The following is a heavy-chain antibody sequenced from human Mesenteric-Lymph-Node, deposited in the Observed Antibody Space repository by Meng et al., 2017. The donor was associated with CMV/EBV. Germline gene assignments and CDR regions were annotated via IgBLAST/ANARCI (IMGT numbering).Heavy chain of an antibody. V-gene: IGHV3-11*01. CDR3: ARSSAGDTSCPQCWFDP. Sequence: GESLKISCKASGFSFSDNYMTWIRRAPGKGLELVSYISPSGTITQYADSVKGRFLISRDDPKNSLYLQMNNLRVEDTAIYYCARSSAGDTSCPQCWFDPWGQGTRVTVSS. J-gene: IGHJ5*02. CDR2: ISPSGTIT. CDR1: GFSFSDNY. D-gene: IGHD2-2*01.